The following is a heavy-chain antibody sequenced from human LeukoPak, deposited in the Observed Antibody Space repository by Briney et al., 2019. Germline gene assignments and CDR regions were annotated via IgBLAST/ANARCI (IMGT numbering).Heavy chain of an antibody. J-gene: IGHJ1*01. V-gene: IGHV4-34*01. CDR2: INHSGST. D-gene: IGHD3-10*01. CDR1: GGSFSGCY. CDR3: ARTYGSGSQRGYFQH. Sequence: PSETLSLTCAVYGGSFSGCYWSWIRQPPGKGLEWIGEINHSGSTNYNPSLKSRVTISVDTSKNQFSLKLSSVTAADTAVYYCARTYGSGSQRGYFQHWGQGTLVTVSS.